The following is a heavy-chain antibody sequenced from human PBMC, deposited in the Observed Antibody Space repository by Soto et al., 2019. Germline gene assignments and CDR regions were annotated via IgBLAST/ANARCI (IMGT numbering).Heavy chain of an antibody. CDR2: IYYSGST. CDR1: GGSISSGGYY. J-gene: IGHJ5*02. D-gene: IGHD5-12*01. CDR3: ARKVEMATHRNWYDP. Sequence: SETLSLTCTVSGGSISSGGYYWSWIRQHPGKGLEWIGYIYYSGSTYYNPSLKSRVTISVDTSKNQFSLKLSSVTAADTAVYYCARKVEMATHRNWYDPWGQGTLVTVSS. V-gene: IGHV4-31*03.